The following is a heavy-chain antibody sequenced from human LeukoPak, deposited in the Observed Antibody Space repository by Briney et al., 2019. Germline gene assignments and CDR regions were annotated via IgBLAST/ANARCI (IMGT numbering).Heavy chain of an antibody. CDR3: AREGRGSKNWFDP. CDR1: GFTFSSYS. V-gene: IGHV3-21*01. J-gene: IGHJ5*02. Sequence: GGSLRLSCAASGFTFSSYSMNWVRQAPGKGLEWVSSISSSSSYIYYADSVKGRFTISRDNAKNSLYLQMNSLRAEDTAVYYCAREGRGSKNWFDPWGQGTLVTVSS. CDR2: ISSSSSYI.